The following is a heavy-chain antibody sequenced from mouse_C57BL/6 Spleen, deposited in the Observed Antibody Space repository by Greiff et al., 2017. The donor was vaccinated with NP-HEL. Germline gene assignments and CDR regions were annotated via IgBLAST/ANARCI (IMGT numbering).Heavy chain of an antibody. CDR2: INPNNGGT. D-gene: IGHD2-1*01. V-gene: IGHV1-18*01. J-gene: IGHJ3*01. CDR1: GYTFTDYN. CDR3: ARKGYGNCLAWFAY. Sequence: DVQLQESGPELVKPGASVKIPCKASGYTFTDYNMDWVKQSHGKSLEWIGDINPNNGGTIYNQKFKGKATLTVDKSSSTAYMELRSLTSEDTAVYYCARKGYGNCLAWFAYWGQGTLVTVSA.